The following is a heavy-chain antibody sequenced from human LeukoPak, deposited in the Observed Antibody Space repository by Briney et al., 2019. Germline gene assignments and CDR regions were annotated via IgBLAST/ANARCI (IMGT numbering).Heavy chain of an antibody. CDR3: ARDRNTYGMDV. D-gene: IGHD2/OR15-2a*01. CDR1: GFIFTSYW. Sequence: GGSLRLSCAASGFIFTSYWMSWVRLAPGKGLEWMANIKEDGSEKNYVDSVKGRFTISRDNAKNSLYLQMNSLRAEDTAVYYCARDRNTYGMDVWGQGTTVTVSS. V-gene: IGHV3-7*01. CDR2: IKEDGSEK. J-gene: IGHJ6*02.